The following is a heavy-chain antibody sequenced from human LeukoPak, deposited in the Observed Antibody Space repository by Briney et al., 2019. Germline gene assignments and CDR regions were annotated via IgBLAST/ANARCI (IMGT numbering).Heavy chain of an antibody. Sequence: SETLSLTCTVSGGSISSHYWSWIRQPPGKGLEWIGDIYNSGSTNYNPSLKSRVTISVDTSKNQFSLKLSSVTAADTAVYYCARDTYYYDSRGDHYVRYFDYWGQGTLVTVSS. CDR2: IYNSGST. V-gene: IGHV4-59*11. J-gene: IGHJ4*02. CDR1: GGSISSHY. D-gene: IGHD3-22*01. CDR3: ARDTYYYDSRGDHYVRYFDY.